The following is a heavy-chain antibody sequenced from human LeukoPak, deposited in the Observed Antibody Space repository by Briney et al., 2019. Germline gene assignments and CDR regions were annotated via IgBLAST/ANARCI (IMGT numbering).Heavy chain of an antibody. CDR2: INHSGST. V-gene: IGHV4-34*01. CDR3: ARNYYYYYMDV. Sequence: SETLSLTCAVYGGSFSGYYWSWIRQPPGKRLEWIGEINHSGSTNYNPSLKSRVTISVDTSKNQFSLKLSSVTAADTAVYYCARNYYYYYMDVWGKGTTVTISS. J-gene: IGHJ6*03. CDR1: GGSFSGYY.